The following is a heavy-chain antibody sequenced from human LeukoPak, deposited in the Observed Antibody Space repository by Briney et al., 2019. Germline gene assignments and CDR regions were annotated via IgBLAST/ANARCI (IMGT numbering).Heavy chain of an antibody. Sequence: PSETLSLTCTVSGGSISRYYWSWIRQPPGKGLEWIGYIYYSGSTNYNPSLKSRVTISVDTSKNQFSLKLSSVTAADTAVYYCARALGVVLPAAIGYYFDYWGQGTLVTVSS. J-gene: IGHJ4*02. D-gene: IGHD2-2*01. CDR2: IYYSGST. CDR1: GGSISRYY. V-gene: IGHV4-59*01. CDR3: ARALGVVLPAAIGYYFDY.